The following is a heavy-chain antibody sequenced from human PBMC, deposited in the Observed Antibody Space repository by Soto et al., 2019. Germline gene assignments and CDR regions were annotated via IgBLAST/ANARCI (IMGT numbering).Heavy chain of an antibody. V-gene: IGHV2-70*13. D-gene: IGHD2-2*02. CDR2: MERHDDDT. CDR3: ARAICGPRRVNGMDV. J-gene: IGHJ6*02. Sequence: SGPTLLNPTETLTLTCTFSGFSLTTPGMCVSWIRQPPGKALESLALMERHDDDTYYSTSLKTRLTISKDTRKNQVVLTMANMHPADTGTYYCARAICGPRRVNGMDVWGQGTTVTVSS. CDR1: GFSLTTPGMC.